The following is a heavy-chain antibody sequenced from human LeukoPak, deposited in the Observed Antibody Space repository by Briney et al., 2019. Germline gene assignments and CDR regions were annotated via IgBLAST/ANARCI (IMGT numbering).Heavy chain of an antibody. CDR3: TKRARMGIAAAGDGFHI. Sequence: QPGGSVRLSRAAWGFSFDVFAMHWARHAPGRGREWGSGIGWDSASIGYADSVRGRFTLSRDNAKNSLFLQMRSLRVEDTALYYCTKRARMGIAAAGDGFHIWGQRTMVTVSS. V-gene: IGHV3-9*01. CDR1: GFSFDVFA. CDR2: IGWDSASI. D-gene: IGHD6-13*01. J-gene: IGHJ3*02.